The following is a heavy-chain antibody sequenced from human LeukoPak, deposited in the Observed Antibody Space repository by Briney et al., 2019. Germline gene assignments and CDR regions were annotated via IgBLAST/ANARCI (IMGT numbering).Heavy chain of an antibody. V-gene: IGHV3-48*01. CDR2: ISSLSGTI. J-gene: IGHJ4*02. CDR3: ARDQGGATSY. CDR1: GFTFSRNY. D-gene: IGHD1-26*01. Sequence: GGSLRLSCAASGFTFSRNYMSWVRQAPGKGLEWVSYISSLSGTIYYADSVKGRFTISRDNAKNSLYLQMNSLRAEDTAVYYCARDQGGATSYGGQGTLVTVSS.